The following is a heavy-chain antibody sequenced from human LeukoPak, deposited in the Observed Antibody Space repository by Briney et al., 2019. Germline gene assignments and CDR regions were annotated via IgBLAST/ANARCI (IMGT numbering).Heavy chain of an antibody. Sequence: ASVKVSCKVSGYTFTELSIHWVRRAPGKGLEWMGGFDREDDEIMYARKFQGRVTVTEDTSTDTAVMELRSLRSEDTAVYYCATAPLVGVPTFLDSWGQGTLVTVSS. CDR3: ATAPLVGVPTFLDS. CDR1: GYTFTELS. J-gene: IGHJ4*02. D-gene: IGHD1-26*01. CDR2: FDREDDEI. V-gene: IGHV1-24*01.